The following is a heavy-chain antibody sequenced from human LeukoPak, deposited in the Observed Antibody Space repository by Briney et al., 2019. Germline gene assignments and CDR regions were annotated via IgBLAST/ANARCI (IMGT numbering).Heavy chain of an antibody. D-gene: IGHD3-3*01. Sequence: TGGSLRLSRAASWFTFSSYSMNGVRPAPEKGVEWVSYICSSRSTLYYADPVKGQFTISRDNAKNSLYLQMNSLREEDTAVYYCARDGRWVYYYYGMDVWGQGTTVTVSS. CDR2: ICSSRSTL. V-gene: IGHV3-48*02. CDR3: ARDGRWVYYYYGMDV. J-gene: IGHJ6*02. CDR1: WFTFSSYS.